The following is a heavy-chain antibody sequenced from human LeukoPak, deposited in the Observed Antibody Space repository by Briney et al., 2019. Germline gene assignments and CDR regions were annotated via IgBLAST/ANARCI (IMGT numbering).Heavy chain of an antibody. CDR2: ISGSGGDT. Sequence: PGGSLRLSCAASGFTFGTYWMSWVRQAPGKGLDWVSAISGSGGDTYSADSVRGRFTISRDNSKNTLYLQMNSLRAEDTAVYYCAKGPMTTVTTGHLYYYYYMDVWGKGTTVTVSS. CDR3: AKGPMTTVTTGHLYYYYYMDV. V-gene: IGHV3-23*01. J-gene: IGHJ6*03. CDR1: GFTFGTYW. D-gene: IGHD4-11*01.